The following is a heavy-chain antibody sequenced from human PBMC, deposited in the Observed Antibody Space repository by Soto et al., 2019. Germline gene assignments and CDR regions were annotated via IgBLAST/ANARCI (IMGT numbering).Heavy chain of an antibody. CDR3: ARHVSPPHYDSSGYYKIKPYFDY. D-gene: IGHD3-22*01. J-gene: IGHJ4*02. CDR1: GGSISSSSYY. V-gene: IGHV4-39*01. CDR2: IYYSGST. Sequence: QLQLQESGPGLVKPSETLSLTCTVSGGSISSSSYYWGWIRQPPGKGLEWIGSIYYSGSTYYNPSLKSRVTISVDTSKNQFSLKLSSVTAADTAVYYCARHVSPPHYDSSGYYKIKPYFDYWGQGTLVTVSS.